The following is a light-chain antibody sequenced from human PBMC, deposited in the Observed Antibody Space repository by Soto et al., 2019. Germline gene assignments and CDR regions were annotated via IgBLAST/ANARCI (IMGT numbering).Light chain of an antibody. CDR3: CSYAGNSEV. CDR1: PSDIGAYNY. Sequence: QSALTQPASVSGSPGQSITISCSGTPSDIGAYNYVSWYQHLPGKAPEVIIYDVTNRPSGVSNRFSGSKSGNTASLTISGLQPDDEADYYCCSYAGNSEVFGTGTKVTVL. V-gene: IGLV2-14*03. CDR2: DVT. J-gene: IGLJ1*01.